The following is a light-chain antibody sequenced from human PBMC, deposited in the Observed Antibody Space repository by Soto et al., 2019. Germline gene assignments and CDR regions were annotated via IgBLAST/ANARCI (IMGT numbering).Light chain of an antibody. Sequence: DIVMTQSPDSLALALGERATINCKSSQSVFFSPNNKTYLAWYQQRPGQPPQLLIYWASILESGVPDRFSGSGSGRDFSLTFSCLQAEDVGVYYCEHYFDFPRTFGQGTKVEI. J-gene: IGKJ1*01. V-gene: IGKV4-1*01. CDR2: WAS. CDR3: EHYFDFPRT. CDR1: QSVFFSPNNKTY.